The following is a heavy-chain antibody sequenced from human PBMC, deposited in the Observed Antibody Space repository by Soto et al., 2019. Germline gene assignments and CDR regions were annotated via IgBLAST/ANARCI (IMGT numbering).Heavy chain of an antibody. CDR2: IYYSGST. D-gene: IGHD4-4*01. V-gene: IGHV4-31*03. CDR1: GGSISSGGYY. Sequence: LSLTCTVSGGSISSGGYYWSWIRQHPGKGLEWIGYIYYSGSTYYNPSLKSRVTISVDTSKNQFSLKLSSVTAADTAVYYCAREGPHDYSNWFDPWGQGTLVTVSS. CDR3: AREGPHDYSNWFDP. J-gene: IGHJ5*02.